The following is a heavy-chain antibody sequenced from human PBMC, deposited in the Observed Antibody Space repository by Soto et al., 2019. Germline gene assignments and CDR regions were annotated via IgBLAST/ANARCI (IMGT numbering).Heavy chain of an antibody. D-gene: IGHD6-6*01. CDR3: AKGGRSRARAEYFQH. CDR2: ISYDGSNK. CDR1: GFTFSSYG. V-gene: IGHV3-30*18. J-gene: IGHJ1*01. Sequence: QVQLVESGGGVVQPGRSLRLSCAASGFTFSSYGMHWVRQAPGKGLEWVAVISYDGSNKYYADSVKGRFTISRDNSKNTLYLQMNSLRAEDTAVYYCAKGGRSRARAEYFQHWGQGTLVTVSS.